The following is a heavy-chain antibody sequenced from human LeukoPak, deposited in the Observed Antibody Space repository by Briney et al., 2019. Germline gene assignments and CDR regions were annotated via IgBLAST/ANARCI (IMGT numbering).Heavy chain of an antibody. J-gene: IGHJ6*02. Sequence: GESLQISCKGSGSSFMDYWIGWVRPLPGKGPDWMGFIFPHDSNTKYSPSFQGQVTISVDKSISTAYVQWSSLKASDTAMYYCARYGIKGRSTTNCYRSYFYYGMDVWGQGTTVTVSS. V-gene: IGHV5-51*01. D-gene: IGHD2-2*02. CDR3: ARYGIKGRSTTNCYRSYFYYGMDV. CDR2: IFPHDSNT. CDR1: GSSFMDYW.